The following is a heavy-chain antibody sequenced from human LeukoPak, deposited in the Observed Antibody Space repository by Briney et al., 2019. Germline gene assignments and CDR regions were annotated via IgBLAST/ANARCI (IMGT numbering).Heavy chain of an antibody. J-gene: IGHJ6*01. CDR3: ARAVRAGTWGFYGMDV. D-gene: IGHD1-7*01. CDR1: GYTFTDYN. CDR2: INPNNGGT. Sequence: GASVKVSCKASGYTFTDYNIHWVRQVPGQGLEWMGWINPNNGGTKYAQMFQGRVTLTRDTSISTAYMELSSLISDDTTIYYCARAVRAGTWGFYGMDVWGQGRTV. V-gene: IGHV1-2*02.